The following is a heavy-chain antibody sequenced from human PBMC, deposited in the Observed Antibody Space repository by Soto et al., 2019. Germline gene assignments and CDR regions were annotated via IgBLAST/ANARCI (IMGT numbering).Heavy chain of an antibody. CDR2: IYYSGST. CDR3: ASRHSSPYFDY. J-gene: IGHJ4*02. Sequence: PSEALSLTCAVCGGSISSGGYYWSWIRQPPGKGLEWTGYIYYSGSTYYNPSLKSRVTISVDTSKNQFSLKLSSVTAADTAVYYCASRHSSPYFDYWGQGTLVTVSS. CDR1: GGSISSGGYY. V-gene: IGHV4-30-4*08. D-gene: IGHD6-13*01.